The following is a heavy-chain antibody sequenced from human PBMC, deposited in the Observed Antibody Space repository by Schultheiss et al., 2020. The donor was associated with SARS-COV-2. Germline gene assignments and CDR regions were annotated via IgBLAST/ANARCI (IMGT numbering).Heavy chain of an antibody. Sequence: GGSLRLSCAASGFTFSSYGMHWVRQAPGKGLEWVALISYSGSNKYYADSVQGRFTISRDNSKNTLYLQMDTLRPEDTAVYYCAKDYDFWSGLYAPDYWGQGTLVTVSS. J-gene: IGHJ4*02. V-gene: IGHV3-30*18. CDR2: ISYSGSNK. D-gene: IGHD3-3*01. CDR3: AKDYDFWSGLYAPDY. CDR1: GFTFSSYG.